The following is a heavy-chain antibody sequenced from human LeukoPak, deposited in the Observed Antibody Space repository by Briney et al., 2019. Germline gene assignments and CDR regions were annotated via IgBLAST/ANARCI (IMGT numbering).Heavy chain of an antibody. CDR3: ARTHFDSLGWFDP. CDR2: VNYSGST. Sequence: SETLSLTCTVSGGSMRSSNFYWGWIRQPPGKGLEWIGNVNYSGSTYYNPSVKSRVTLSVDVSKNRFSLNLTSVTAADTALYFCARTHFDSLGWFDPWGQGIQVIVSS. CDR1: GGSMRSSNFY. J-gene: IGHJ5*02. D-gene: IGHD3-9*01. V-gene: IGHV4-39*07.